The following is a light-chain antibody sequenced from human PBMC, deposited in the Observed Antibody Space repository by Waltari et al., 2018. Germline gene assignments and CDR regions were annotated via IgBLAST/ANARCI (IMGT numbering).Light chain of an antibody. V-gene: IGLV2-14*01. CDR3: SSYTSIHVV. CDR1: SSDVGGYYS. J-gene: IGLJ2*01. CDR2: DVS. Sequence: QSALTQPASVSGSPGQSITISCTGTSSDVGGYYSVSWYQQHPGKAPNLMIYDVSNRPSGVSNRFSGSKSGNTASLTISGLQAEDEADYYCSSYTSIHVVFGGGTKLTVL.